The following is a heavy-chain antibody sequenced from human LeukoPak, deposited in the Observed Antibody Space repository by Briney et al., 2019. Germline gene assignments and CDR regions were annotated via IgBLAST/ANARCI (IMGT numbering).Heavy chain of an antibody. CDR3: ARIKEGERSGYYYLDK. Sequence: SGPALVKPTQTLTLTCTFSGFSLSTSGMCVSWIRQPPGKALEWLARIDWDDDEHYNTSLKTRLTISKDTSKNQVVLTMTNMDPVDTATYYCARIKEGERSGYYYLDKWGQGTLVTVSS. V-gene: IGHV2-70*11. D-gene: IGHD3-3*01. J-gene: IGHJ4*02. CDR2: IDWDDDE. CDR1: GFSLSTSGMC.